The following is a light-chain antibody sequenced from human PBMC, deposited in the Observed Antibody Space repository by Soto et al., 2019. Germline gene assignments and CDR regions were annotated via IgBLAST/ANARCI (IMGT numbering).Light chain of an antibody. CDR3: QQYSSYPWT. V-gene: IGKV1-8*01. CDR2: AAS. CDR1: QGISNY. J-gene: IGKJ1*01. Sequence: AIRMTQSPSSLSASTGDRVTITCRASQGISNYLVWYQQQPGKAPKVLIHAASTLQSGVSSRISGSGSGTDFTLTISRLQSEDFATYYCQQYSSYPWTFGQGTKVEV.